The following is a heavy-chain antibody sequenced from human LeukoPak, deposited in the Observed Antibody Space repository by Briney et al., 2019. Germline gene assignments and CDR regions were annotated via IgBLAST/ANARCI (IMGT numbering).Heavy chain of an antibody. CDR1: GFTFSSYW. CDR3: ARNGKWCGRGQRFDP. J-gene: IGHJ5*02. V-gene: IGHV3-7*01. CDR2: IKQDGSEK. D-gene: IGHD2-8*01. Sequence: GGSLRLSCAASGFTFSSYWMNWVRQAPGKGLEWVANIKQDGSEKYYVDSVKGRFTISRDNAKNTLYLQMNSLSAEDAAVYYCARNGKWCGRGQRFDPWGQGTLVTVSS.